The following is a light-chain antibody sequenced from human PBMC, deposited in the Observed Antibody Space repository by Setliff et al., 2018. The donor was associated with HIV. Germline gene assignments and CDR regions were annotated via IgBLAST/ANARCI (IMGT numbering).Light chain of an antibody. CDR1: SSDVGGYNY. J-gene: IGLJ3*02. CDR3: SSYTSGSTWV. V-gene: IGLV2-14*03. CDR2: DVV. Sequence: QSVLTQPASVSGSPGQWITIPCTGTSSDVGGYNYVSWYQQQPGKAPRLIIYDVVTRPSGVSDRFSGSKSGSTASLTISGLQAEDEADYFCSSYTSGSTWVFGGGTKVTVL.